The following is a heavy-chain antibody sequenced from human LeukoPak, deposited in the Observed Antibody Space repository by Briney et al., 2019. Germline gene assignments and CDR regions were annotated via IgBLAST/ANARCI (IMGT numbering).Heavy chain of an antibody. CDR2: INTSGST. CDR1: GGSISSGSYY. V-gene: IGHV4-61*02. CDR3: ASRGSYGKIDS. J-gene: IGHJ4*02. Sequence: SETLSLTCTVSGGSISSGSYYWSWIRQPAGKGLEWIGRINTSGSTNYNPSLKSRVTISVDTSKNQFSLKLSSVTAADTAVYYCASRGSYGKIDSWGQGTLVTVSS. D-gene: IGHD1-26*01.